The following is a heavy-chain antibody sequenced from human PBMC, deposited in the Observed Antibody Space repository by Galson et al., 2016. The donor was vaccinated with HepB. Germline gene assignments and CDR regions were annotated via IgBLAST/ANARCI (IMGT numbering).Heavy chain of an antibody. Sequence: QSGAEVKKPGESLKISCRGSGYSFGSYWIGWVRQMPGKGLEWMGIIYPGDFDIRYSTSFQGQVTISVTKSSGTAYLQWSSLTASDTAIDYCARSLTGSYDFWGAMYDYYAMDVWGQGTTVIVS. CDR3: ARSLTGSYDFWGAMYDYYAMDV. CDR2: IYPGDFDI. V-gene: IGHV5-51*01. D-gene: IGHD3-3*01. CDR1: GYSFGSYW. J-gene: IGHJ6*02.